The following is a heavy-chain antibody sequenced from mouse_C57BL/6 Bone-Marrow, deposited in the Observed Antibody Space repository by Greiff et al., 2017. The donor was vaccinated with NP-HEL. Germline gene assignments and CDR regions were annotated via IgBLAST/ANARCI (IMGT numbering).Heavy chain of an antibody. CDR2: IDPENGDT. D-gene: IGHD6-2*01. J-gene: IGHJ2*01. V-gene: IGHV14-4*01. CDR1: GFNIKDDY. Sequence: VQLQQSGAELVRPGASVKLSCTASGFNIKDDYMHWVKQRPEQGLEWIGWIDPENGDTEYASKFQGKATITADTSSNPAYLQLSSLTSEDTAVYSCPTWGSLWYFAYWAKAPLSQSPQ. CDR3: PTWGSLWYFAY.